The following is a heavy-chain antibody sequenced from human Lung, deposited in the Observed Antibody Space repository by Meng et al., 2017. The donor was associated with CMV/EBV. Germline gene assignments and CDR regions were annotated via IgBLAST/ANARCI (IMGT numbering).Heavy chain of an antibody. CDR1: GFRLSAYW. D-gene: IGHD6-25*01. Sequence: SCAASGFRLSAYWMTWVRQAPGQGLEWVANIKEDGSERDYVDSVEGRFTISRDNSRNSLFLEMNSLRVGDTAVYYCVRGRGLDAWGQGTPVTVSS. V-gene: IGHV3-7*01. CDR2: IKEDGSER. J-gene: IGHJ6*02. CDR3: VRGRGLDA.